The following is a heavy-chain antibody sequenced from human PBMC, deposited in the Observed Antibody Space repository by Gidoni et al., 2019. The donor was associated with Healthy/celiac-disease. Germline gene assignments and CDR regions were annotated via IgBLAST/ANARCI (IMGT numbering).Heavy chain of an antibody. Sequence: QVQLVQSGAEVKKPGASVKVSGKVSGYTLTELSMHWVRQAPGKGLEWMGGFDPEDGETIYAQKFQGRVTMTEDTSTDTAYMELSSLRSEDTAVYYCATVPYSSGWFQNWFDPWGQGTLVTVSS. CDR3: ATVPYSSGWFQNWFDP. V-gene: IGHV1-24*01. CDR2: FDPEDGET. D-gene: IGHD6-19*01. CDR1: GYTLTELS. J-gene: IGHJ5*02.